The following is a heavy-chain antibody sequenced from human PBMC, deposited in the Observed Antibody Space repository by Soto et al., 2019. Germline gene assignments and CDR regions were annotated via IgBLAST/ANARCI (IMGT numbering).Heavy chain of an antibody. CDR2: ITPNMPLT. J-gene: IGHJ4*02. Sequence: QVQLLQSGAEVKRPGSSVRVSCKASGVSFNSYGFAWVRQAPGQGLEWLGKITPNMPLTNYAQSFQGRDTTTAETSTSTSYLELTSLTSDDTAVYYCARMKLARLDLWGQGTLVTVSS. CDR3: ARMKLARLDL. V-gene: IGHV1-69*09. CDR1: GVSFNSYG.